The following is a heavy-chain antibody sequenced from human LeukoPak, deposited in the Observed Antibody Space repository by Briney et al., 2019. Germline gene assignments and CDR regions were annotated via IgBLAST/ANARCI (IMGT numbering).Heavy chain of an antibody. Sequence: GGSLRLSCAASGFTFSSYGMHWVRQAPGKGLEWVAVISYDGSNKYYADSVKGRFTISGDNSKNTLYLQMNSLRAEDTAVYYCAKAPEGDSSGPFDYWGQGTLVTVSS. V-gene: IGHV3-30*18. J-gene: IGHJ4*02. D-gene: IGHD3-22*01. CDR1: GFTFSSYG. CDR2: ISYDGSNK. CDR3: AKAPEGDSSGPFDY.